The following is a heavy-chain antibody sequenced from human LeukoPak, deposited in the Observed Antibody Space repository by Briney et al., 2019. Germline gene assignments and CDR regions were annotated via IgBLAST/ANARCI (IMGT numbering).Heavy chain of an antibody. Sequence: QPGGSLRLSYAASGYTVTSKYISWVRQAPGKGLEWVSVIYSGGSTYYADSVKGRFTISRDNSKNTLYLQLNSLRGEDTAVYYCASQATVNYYSDYCDQGTLVTVSS. CDR1: GYTVTSKY. J-gene: IGHJ4*02. CDR2: IYSGGST. D-gene: IGHD4-17*01. V-gene: IGHV3-53*01. CDR3: ASQATVNYYSDY.